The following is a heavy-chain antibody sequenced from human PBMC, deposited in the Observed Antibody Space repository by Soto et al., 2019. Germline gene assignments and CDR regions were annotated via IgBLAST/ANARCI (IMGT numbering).Heavy chain of an antibody. V-gene: IGHV4-30-4*01. Sequence: VQLQESGPGLVKPSQTLSLTCTVSGGSISSGDYYWSWIRQPPGKGLEWIGYIYYSGSTYYNPSLKSRVTISVDPSKNHFSLKLGSVTVADTAVYYCARGPTYYYDSSGYRDYWGQGTLVTVSS. D-gene: IGHD3-22*01. CDR2: IYYSGST. J-gene: IGHJ4*02. CDR1: GGSISSGDYY. CDR3: ARGPTYYYDSSGYRDY.